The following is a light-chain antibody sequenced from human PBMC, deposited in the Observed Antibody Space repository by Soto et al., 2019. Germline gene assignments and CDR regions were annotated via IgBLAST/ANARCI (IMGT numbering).Light chain of an antibody. CDR3: QQYGGSPQT. Sequence: EIGLTQTPGTLSLTPGERATNSCRASQSVSNYLAWYQHKPGQAPRLLIYGASSRATGIPDRFSGSGSETDFTLTISRLEPEDFAVYCCQQYGGSPQTFGQGTKV. CDR2: GAS. J-gene: IGKJ1*01. CDR1: QSVSNY. V-gene: IGKV3-20*01.